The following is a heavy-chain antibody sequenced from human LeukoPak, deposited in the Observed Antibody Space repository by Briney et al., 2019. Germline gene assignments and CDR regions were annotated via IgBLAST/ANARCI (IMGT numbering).Heavy chain of an antibody. CDR2: ISSHDNTT. D-gene: IGHD6-19*01. J-gene: IGHJ3*02. CDR1: GFSLSSYA. CDR3: ARERGQWLESADDALDI. Sequence: GGSLRLSCTVSGFSLSSYALSWIRLTPGKGLEWISFISSHDNTTYYADSVKGRFTISRDNAKNSLYLHMNSLKAEDTAIYYCARERGQWLESADDALDIWGQGTLVTVSS. V-gene: IGHV3-48*03.